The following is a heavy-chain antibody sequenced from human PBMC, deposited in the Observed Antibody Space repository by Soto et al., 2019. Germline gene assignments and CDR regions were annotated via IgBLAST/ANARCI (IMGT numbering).Heavy chain of an antibody. V-gene: IGHV5-10-1*01. J-gene: IGHJ5*02. CDR3: ASGSGSYLNWFDP. D-gene: IGHD1-26*01. Sequence: GESLKISCKGSGYSFTSYWISWVRQMPGKGLEWMGRIDPSDSYTNYSPSFQGHVTISADKSISTAYLQWSSLKASDTAMYYCASGSGSYLNWFDPWGRGTLVTVSS. CDR2: IDPSDSYT. CDR1: GYSFTSYW.